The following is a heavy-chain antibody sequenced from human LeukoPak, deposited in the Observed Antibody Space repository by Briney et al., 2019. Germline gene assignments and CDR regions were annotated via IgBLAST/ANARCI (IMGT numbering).Heavy chain of an antibody. V-gene: IGHV4-38-2*01. D-gene: IGHD6-19*01. CDR1: GYSISSGYY. CDR3: ARRYSSGWYALFDY. CDR2: IYHSGST. J-gene: IGHJ4*02. Sequence: SETLSLTCAVSGYSISSGYYWGWIRQPPGKGLEWIGSIYHSGSTYHNPSLKSRVTISVDTSKNQFSLKLSSVTAADTAVYYCARRYSSGWYALFDYWGQGTLVTVSS.